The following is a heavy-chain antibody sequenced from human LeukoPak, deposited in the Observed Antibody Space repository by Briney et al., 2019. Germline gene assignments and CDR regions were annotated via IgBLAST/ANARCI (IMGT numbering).Heavy chain of an antibody. D-gene: IGHD2-8*01. CDR1: GGSISSYY. J-gene: IGHJ4*02. V-gene: IGHV4-59*01. CDR2: IYYSGST. CDR3: ARDLGVGSDY. Sequence: PSETLSLTCTVSGGSISSYYWSWIRQPPGKGLGWIGYIYYSGSTNYNPSLKSRVTISVDTSKNQFSLKLSSVTAADTAVYYCARDLGVGSDYWGQGTLVTVSS.